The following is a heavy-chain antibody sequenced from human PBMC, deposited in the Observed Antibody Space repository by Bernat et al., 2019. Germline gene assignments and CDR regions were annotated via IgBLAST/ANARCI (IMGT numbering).Heavy chain of an antibody. D-gene: IGHD3-10*01. J-gene: IGHJ4*02. V-gene: IGHV3-7*01. CDR3: SRDLYGSGDY. CDR2: LMQDESEK. Sequence: EVQLVESGGGSVQPGGSLRLSCAASGFTFGTYGMSWVRQAPGTGLEWLASLMQDESEKYYVDSVKSRFTISRDNAKNSLFLQMNSLRAEDTAVYYCSRDLYGSGDYWGQGALVTVSS. CDR1: GFTFGTYG.